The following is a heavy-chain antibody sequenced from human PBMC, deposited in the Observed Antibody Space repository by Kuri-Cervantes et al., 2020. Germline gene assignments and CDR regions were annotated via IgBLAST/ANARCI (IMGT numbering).Heavy chain of an antibody. Sequence: GSLRLSCTVSGASITSSSYYWGWIRQPPGKGLDWIGSIYYRGSTYYNPSLKSRVTISVDTSKNQFSLKLSSVTAADTAVYYCARGVAGRYSYYYYMDVWGKGTTVTVSS. V-gene: IGHV4-39*07. CDR3: ARGVAGRYSYYYYMDV. CDR2: IYYRGST. CDR1: GASITSSSYY. J-gene: IGHJ6*03.